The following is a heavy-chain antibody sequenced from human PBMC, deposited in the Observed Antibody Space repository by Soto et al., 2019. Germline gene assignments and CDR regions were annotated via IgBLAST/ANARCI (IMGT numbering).Heavy chain of an antibody. CDR2: IIPIFGTA. CDR1: GGTFSSYA. J-gene: IGHJ4*02. D-gene: IGHD6-6*01. CDR3: ARVSRVQQLVRGYFDY. V-gene: IGHV1-69*06. Sequence: SVKFSCKASGGTFSSYAISWVRQAPGQGLEWMGGIIPIFGTANYAQKFQGRVTITADKSTSTAYMELSSLRSEDTAVYYCARVSRVQQLVRGYFDYWGQGTLVTVSS.